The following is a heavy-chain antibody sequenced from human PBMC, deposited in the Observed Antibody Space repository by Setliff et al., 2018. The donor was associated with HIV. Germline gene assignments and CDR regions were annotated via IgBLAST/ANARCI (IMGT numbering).Heavy chain of an antibody. CDR1: GDFVSRHC. CDR3: AQNYGWSMGY. Sequence: PSETLSLTGAVSGDFVSRHCWSWVRQSLEQGLEWIGETCNGVAINLNPFLRGRVIMSVDPPRNQFSLQVASVTAADTAVYHCAQNYGWSMGYWGQGVLVTVSS. V-gene: IGHV4-4*02. D-gene: IGHD2-8*02. J-gene: IGHJ4*02. CDR2: TCNGVAI.